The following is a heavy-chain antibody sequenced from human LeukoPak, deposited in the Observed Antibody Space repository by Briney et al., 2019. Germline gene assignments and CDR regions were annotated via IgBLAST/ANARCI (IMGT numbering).Heavy chain of an antibody. CDR3: ARGYCSGGSCYFYWFDP. D-gene: IGHD2-15*01. J-gene: IGHJ5*02. CDR1: GGTFSSYA. CDR2: IIPIFGTA. V-gene: IGHV1-69*06. Sequence: GSSVKVSCKASGGTFSSYAISWVRQAPGQGLEWMGGIIPIFGTANYAQKFQGRVTITADKSTSTAYMELRCRGSDDTAVYYCARGYCSGGSCYFYWFDPWGQGTLVTVSS.